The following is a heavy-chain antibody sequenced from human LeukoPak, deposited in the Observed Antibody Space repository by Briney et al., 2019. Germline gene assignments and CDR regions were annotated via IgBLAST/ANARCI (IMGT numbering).Heavy chain of an antibody. CDR2: IFPSGGEI. CDR1: GFTFSSYG. D-gene: IGHD2-8*02. Sequence: GGSLRLSCAASGFTFSSYGMTWVRQAPGRGLEWVSSIFPSGGEIHYADSVRGRFTISRDNSKSTLSLQMNSLRAEDTAIYYCATYRQVLLPFESWGQGTLVTVSS. V-gene: IGHV3-23*01. CDR3: ATYRQVLLPFES. J-gene: IGHJ4*02.